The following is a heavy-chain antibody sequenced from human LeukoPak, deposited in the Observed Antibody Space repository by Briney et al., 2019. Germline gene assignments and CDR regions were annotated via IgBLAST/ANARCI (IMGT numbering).Heavy chain of an antibody. Sequence: ASVTVSCKASGGTFSNYAINWVRQAPGQGLEWMGRITPILGLINYAQKFQGRVTITADKSTSTGYLDVTGLRSDDTAVYYCARGRGSRTGYNGDYLDYWGQGTLVTVSS. V-gene: IGHV1-69*04. CDR1: GGTFSNYA. CDR2: ITPILGLI. CDR3: ARGRGSRTGYNGDYLDY. D-gene: IGHD5-24*01. J-gene: IGHJ4*02.